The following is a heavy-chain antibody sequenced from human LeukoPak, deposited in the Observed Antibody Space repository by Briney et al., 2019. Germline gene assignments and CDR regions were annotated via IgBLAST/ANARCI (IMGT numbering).Heavy chain of an antibody. CDR2: IKQDGREK. CDR1: GFTFSTYW. Sequence: PGGSLRLSCAASGFTFSTYWMSWVRQAPGKGLEWVANIKQDGREKYYVDSVKGRFTISRDNAKNSLYLQMNSLRAEDTAVYYCAREGGFRGLRFLEWLSYFDYWGQGTLVTVSS. J-gene: IGHJ4*02. V-gene: IGHV3-7*01. D-gene: IGHD3-3*01. CDR3: AREGGFRGLRFLEWLSYFDY.